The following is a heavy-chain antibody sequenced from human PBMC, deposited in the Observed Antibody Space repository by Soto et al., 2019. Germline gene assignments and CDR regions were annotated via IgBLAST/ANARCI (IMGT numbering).Heavy chain of an antibody. CDR3: ASVVTGTTSWQLGMDV. CDR1: GYTFTSYG. J-gene: IGHJ6*02. D-gene: IGHD1-7*01. Sequence: GASVKVSCKASGYTFTSYGISWVRQAPGQGLEWMGWVSAYNGNTNYAQKLQGRVTMTTDTSTSTAYMELRSLRSDDTAVYYCASVVTGTTSWQLGMDVWGQGTTVTVSS. V-gene: IGHV1-18*04. CDR2: VSAYNGNT.